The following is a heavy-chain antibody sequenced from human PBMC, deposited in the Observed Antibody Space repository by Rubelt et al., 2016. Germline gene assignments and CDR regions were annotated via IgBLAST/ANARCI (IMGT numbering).Heavy chain of an antibody. Sequence: EVQLVQSGAEVKKPGGSLRISCKGSGYSFTSYWIGWVRQMPGKGLEWMGIIFPGGSDIRYSPSFQGQVTISADKSISTAYLQGSSLKASDTAMYYCARHLRTRPFDYWGQGTLVTVSS. V-gene: IGHV5-51*01. CDR1: GYSFTSYW. CDR3: ARHLRTRPFDY. CDR2: IFPGGSDI. J-gene: IGHJ4*02.